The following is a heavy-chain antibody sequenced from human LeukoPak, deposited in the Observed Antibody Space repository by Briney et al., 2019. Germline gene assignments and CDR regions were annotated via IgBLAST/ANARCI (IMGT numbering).Heavy chain of an antibody. D-gene: IGHD6-19*01. CDR1: GFTVSSNY. CDR2: IYSGGST. V-gene: IGHV3-53*01. J-gene: IGHJ4*02. Sequence: PGGSLILSCAASGFTVSSNYMSWVRQAPGKGLEWVSVIYSGGSTYYADSVKGRFTISRDNSKNTLYLQMNSLRAEDTAVYYCAREVGGWYLNYFDYWGQGTLVTVSS. CDR3: AREVGGWYLNYFDY.